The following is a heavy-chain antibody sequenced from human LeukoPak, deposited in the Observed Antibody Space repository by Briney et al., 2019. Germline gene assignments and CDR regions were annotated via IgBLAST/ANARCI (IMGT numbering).Heavy chain of an antibody. D-gene: IGHD3-10*01. Sequence: GASVKVSCKASVYTFTGHYMHWVRQAPGQGLEWMGWLNPNTGGTNYAQKFQGRVTMTRDTSISTAYMELSRLRSDDTAVYYCARDPSPEPPLLLWFGDGFDPWGQGTLVTVSS. CDR2: LNPNTGGT. CDR3: ARDPSPEPPLLLWFGDGFDP. CDR1: VYTFTGHY. V-gene: IGHV1-2*02. J-gene: IGHJ5*02.